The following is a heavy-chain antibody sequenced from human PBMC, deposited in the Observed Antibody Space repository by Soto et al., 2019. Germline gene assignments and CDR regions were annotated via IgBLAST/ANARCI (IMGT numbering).Heavy chain of an antibody. CDR3: ARDVYDFWSGYSCYMDV. J-gene: IGHJ6*03. V-gene: IGHV3-7*01. CDR1: GLTLSRYW. D-gene: IGHD3-3*01. Sequence: PGGSLRLSCAVSGLTLSRYWMSWVRQAPGKGLEWVANINQDGSDKNYLDSVKGRFTVSRDNAKNTLYLQMNSLRVEDTAVYYCARDVYDFWSGYSCYMDVWGKGTTVTVSS. CDR2: INQDGSDK.